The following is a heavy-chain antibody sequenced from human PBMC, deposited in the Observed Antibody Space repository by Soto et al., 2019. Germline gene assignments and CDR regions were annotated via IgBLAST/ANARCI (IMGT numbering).Heavy chain of an antibody. J-gene: IGHJ6*01. V-gene: IGHV1-69*01. D-gene: IGHD3-10*01. CDR2: VSPPFSTS. Sequence: QVQLVQSGAEVKKPGSSVKVSCKTSGVSFNNNGIGWVRQAPGQGLEWMGGVSPPFSTSNYAWKFPGRIAITADASTGTVTMELSSLTSEDTAQYYCARVLYYGSRSYSPYGMHVWGQGTRVTVSS. CDR1: GVSFNNNG. CDR3: ARVLYYGSRSYSPYGMHV.